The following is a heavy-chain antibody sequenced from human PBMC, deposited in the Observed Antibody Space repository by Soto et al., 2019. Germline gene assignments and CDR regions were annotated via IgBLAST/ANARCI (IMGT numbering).Heavy chain of an antibody. Sequence: TGGSLRLSCAASGFMFSDYGMHWVRQAPGKGLEWVAIIWYDGNYKYYSESAKGRFTISRDNSNNTLYLQMNNLRVEDTAVYFCAREGAVAGSQDFWGQGTLVTV. CDR3: AREGAVAGSQDF. CDR2: IWYDGNYK. CDR1: GFMFSDYG. D-gene: IGHD6-19*01. V-gene: IGHV3-33*01. J-gene: IGHJ4*02.